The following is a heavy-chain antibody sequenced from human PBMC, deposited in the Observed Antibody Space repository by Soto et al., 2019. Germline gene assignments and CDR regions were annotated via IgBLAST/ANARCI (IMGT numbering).Heavy chain of an antibody. CDR3: ARVGYYYDSSGYPPAVYYGMDV. D-gene: IGHD3-22*01. CDR1: GFTFSSYG. Sequence: GGSLRLSCAASGFTFSSYGLHWVRQAPGKGLEWVAVIWYDGSNKYYADSVKGRFTISRDNSKNTLYLQMNSLRAEDTAVYYCARVGYYYDSSGYPPAVYYGMDVWGQGTTVTVSS. CDR2: IWYDGSNK. V-gene: IGHV3-33*01. J-gene: IGHJ6*02.